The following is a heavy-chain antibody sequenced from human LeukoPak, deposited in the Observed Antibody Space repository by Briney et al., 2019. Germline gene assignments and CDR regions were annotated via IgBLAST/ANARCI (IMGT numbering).Heavy chain of an antibody. CDR2: INQDGREK. J-gene: IGHJ4*02. CDR1: GFSFRDSW. V-gene: IGHV3-7*05. Sequence: GGSLRLSCAHSGFSFRDSWMSWVRRAPGKGLEWVAYINQDGREKYCVDSVKGRFTISRDNAKNSVYLQMDSLRAEDTAVYHCTKAPNRYYFDYWGLGTLVTVS. CDR3: TKAPNRYYFDY. D-gene: IGHD1-14*01.